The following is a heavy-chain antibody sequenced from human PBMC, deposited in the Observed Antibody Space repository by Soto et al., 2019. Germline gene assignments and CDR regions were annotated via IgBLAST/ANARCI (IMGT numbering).Heavy chain of an antibody. V-gene: IGHV3-15*01. CDR3: STDPRFEYSFG. D-gene: IGHD2-15*01. CDR2: IKRETDGATT. CDR1: GFTFANAW. J-gene: IGHJ4*02. Sequence: GGSLRLSCAASGFTFANAWMSWVRQAPGKGLEWVGLIKRETDGATTGYADPVKGRFTISRDDSENTMYLQMNSLKIQDTVVYYCSTDPRFEYSFGWGQGTLVTVSS.